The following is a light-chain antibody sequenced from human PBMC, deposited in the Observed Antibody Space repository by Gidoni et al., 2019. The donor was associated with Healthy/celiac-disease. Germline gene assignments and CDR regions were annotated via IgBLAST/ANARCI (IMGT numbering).Light chain of an antibody. V-gene: IGKV4-1*01. CDR2: WAS. CDR3: QQYYSTPYT. Sequence: PDSLAVSLGERATINCKSSQSVLYSSNNKNYLAWYQQKPGQPPKLLIYWASTRESGVPDRFSGSGSGTDFTLTISSLQAEDVAVYYCQQYYSTPYTFGQXTKLEIK. J-gene: IGKJ2*01. CDR1: QSVLYSSNNKNY.